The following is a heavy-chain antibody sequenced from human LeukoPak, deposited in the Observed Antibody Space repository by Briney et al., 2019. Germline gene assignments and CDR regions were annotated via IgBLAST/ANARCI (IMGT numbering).Heavy chain of an antibody. Sequence: GGSLRLSCAASGFTFSSYAMSWVRQAPGKGLEWFSAITDSGGDTYYSDSVKGRFIISRDSSKNSLYLHMNSLRAEDTAVYYCVRDWGGPDDYWGQGTLVTVSS. CDR1: GFTFSSYA. D-gene: IGHD3-16*01. CDR2: ITDSGGDT. CDR3: VRDWGGPDDY. V-gene: IGHV3-23*01. J-gene: IGHJ4*02.